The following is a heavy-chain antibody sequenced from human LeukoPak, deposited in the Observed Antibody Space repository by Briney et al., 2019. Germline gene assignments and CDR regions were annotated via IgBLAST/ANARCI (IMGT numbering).Heavy chain of an antibody. V-gene: IGHV1-18*01. CDR3: ARVGDLWSGYYSRLGYYFDY. J-gene: IGHJ4*02. CDR2: ISAYNGNT. CDR1: GYTFTSYG. Sequence: ASVKVPCKASGYTFTSYGISWLRQAPGQGLEWMGWISAYNGNTNYAQKLQGRVTMTTDTSTSTAYMELRSLRSDETAVYYCARVGDLWSGYYSRLGYYFDYWGQGTLVTVSS. D-gene: IGHD3-3*01.